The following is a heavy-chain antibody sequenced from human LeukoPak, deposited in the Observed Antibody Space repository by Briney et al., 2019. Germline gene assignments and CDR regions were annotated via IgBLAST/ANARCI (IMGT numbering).Heavy chain of an antibody. V-gene: IGHV3-30*03. Sequence: PGRSLRLSCAASGFTFSIYTTVWVRQPPGKGLEWVAVTSYDESNKHYADSVKGRFTISRDNSNNTLYLQMNSLRPEGTAVYYCARDWGVDSWGQGTLVTVSS. D-gene: IGHD3-10*01. CDR2: TSYDESNK. CDR3: ARDWGVDS. CDR1: GFTFSIYT. J-gene: IGHJ4*02.